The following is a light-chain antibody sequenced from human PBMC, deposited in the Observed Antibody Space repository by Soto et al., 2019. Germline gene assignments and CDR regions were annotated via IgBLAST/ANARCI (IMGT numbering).Light chain of an antibody. CDR3: QQYNSNT. J-gene: IGKJ4*01. V-gene: IGKV1-5*01. Sequence: DIQMTQSPSTLSASVGDRVTITCRASQSISSWLAWYQQKPGKAPKLLIYDASSLESRVPSRFSGSGSGTEFTLTISSLQPDDFATYYCQQYNSNTFGGGTKVEIK. CDR2: DAS. CDR1: QSISSW.